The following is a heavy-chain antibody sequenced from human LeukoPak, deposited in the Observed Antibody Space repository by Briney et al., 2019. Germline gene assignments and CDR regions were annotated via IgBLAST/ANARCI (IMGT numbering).Heavy chain of an antibody. Sequence: GGSLRLSCAASEFTFSNYAMTWVRQAPGKGLEWVSAISGSGTSTHYADSVKGRFTISRDNSKNTLYLQVNSLRAEDTAVFYCARDGYASGSHDSWGQGTLVTVSS. CDR2: ISGSGTST. CDR1: EFTFSNYA. J-gene: IGHJ5*01. V-gene: IGHV3-23*01. CDR3: ARDGYASGSHDS. D-gene: IGHD3-10*01.